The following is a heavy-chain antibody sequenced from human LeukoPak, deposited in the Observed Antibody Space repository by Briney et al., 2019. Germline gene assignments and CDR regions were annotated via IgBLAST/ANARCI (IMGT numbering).Heavy chain of an antibody. CDR2: IYSTGST. CDR1: GGSISSYY. CDR3: ARQIASAGTAGFDF. J-gene: IGHJ4*02. Sequence: SETLSLTCTVSGGSISSYYWSWIRQPAGKGLEWIGRIYSTGSTNYNPSLKSRVTMSVDTSKNQFSLRLRSVTATDTAVYYCARQIASAGTAGFDFWGQGALVTVSS. D-gene: IGHD6-13*01. V-gene: IGHV4-4*07.